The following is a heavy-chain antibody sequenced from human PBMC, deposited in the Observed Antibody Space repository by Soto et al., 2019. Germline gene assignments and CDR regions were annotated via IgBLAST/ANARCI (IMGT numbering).Heavy chain of an antibody. V-gene: IGHV1-69*02. CDR1: GGTFSRYT. CDR3: AILVNVLLWFGDIGAFDI. J-gene: IGHJ3*02. D-gene: IGHD3-10*01. Sequence: SVKVSCKASGGTFSRYTFTWVRQAPGQGLEWMGRIIPILDIPNYAQNFQGRVTITADKSTSTAYMELSSLTSDDTAVYYCAILVNVLLWFGDIGAFDIWGQGTMVTVSS. CDR2: IIPILDIP.